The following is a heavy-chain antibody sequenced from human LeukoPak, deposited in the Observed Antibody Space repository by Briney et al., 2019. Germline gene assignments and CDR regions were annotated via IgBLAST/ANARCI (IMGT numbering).Heavy chain of an antibody. CDR3: ARDRIVVVAATSTKYFDY. CDR2: IWYDGSNK. D-gene: IGHD2-15*01. Sequence: GGSLRLSCAASGFTFSSYSMNWVRQAPGKGLEWVAVIWYDGSNKYYADSVKGRFTISRDNSKNTLYLQMNSLRAEDTAVYCCARDRIVVVAATSTKYFDYWGQGTLVTVSS. J-gene: IGHJ4*02. CDR1: GFTFSSYS. V-gene: IGHV3-33*08.